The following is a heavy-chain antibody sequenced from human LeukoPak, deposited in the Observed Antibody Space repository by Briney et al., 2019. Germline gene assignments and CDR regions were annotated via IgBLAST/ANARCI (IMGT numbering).Heavy chain of an antibody. D-gene: IGHD5-12*01. CDR3: ARAPESRSSGYGSSPYYYYGMDV. Sequence: PGGSLRLSCAASGFTFSDYYMSWIRQAPGKGLEWASYISSSGSTIYYADSVKGRFTISRDNAKNSLYLQMNSLIAEDTAVYYCARAPESRSSGYGSSPYYYYGMDVWGQGTTVTVSS. CDR2: ISSSGSTI. J-gene: IGHJ6*02. V-gene: IGHV3-11*01. CDR1: GFTFSDYY.